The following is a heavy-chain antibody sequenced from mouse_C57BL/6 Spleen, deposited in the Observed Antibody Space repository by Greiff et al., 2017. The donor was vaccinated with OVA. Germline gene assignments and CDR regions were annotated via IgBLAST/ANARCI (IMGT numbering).Heavy chain of an antibody. CDR3: AIYYGYGAWFAY. CDR2: FHPYNDDT. V-gene: IGHV1-47*01. Sequence: VKLMESGAELVKPGASVKMSCKASGYTFTTYPIEWMKQNHGKSLEWIGNFHPYNDDTKYNEKFKGKATLTVEKSSNTVYLELSRLTSDDSAVYYCAIYYGYGAWFAYWGQGTLVTVSA. CDR1: GYTFTTYP. J-gene: IGHJ3*01. D-gene: IGHD2-2*01.